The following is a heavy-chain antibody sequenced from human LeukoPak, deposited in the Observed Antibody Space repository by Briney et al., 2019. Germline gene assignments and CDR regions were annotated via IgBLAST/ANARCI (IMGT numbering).Heavy chain of an antibody. J-gene: IGHJ4*02. V-gene: IGHV3-74*01. D-gene: IGHD1-26*01. CDR3: VRDRGSYRPIDY. CDR1: GFTFSSYW. CDR2: INSDGSST. Sequence: GGSLRLSCAASGFTFSSYWMHWVRQAPGKGLVWVSRINSDGSSTNYADSVKGRFTISRDNAENSLYLQMNSLTVEDTAIYYCVRDRGSYRPIDYWGQGTPVTVSS.